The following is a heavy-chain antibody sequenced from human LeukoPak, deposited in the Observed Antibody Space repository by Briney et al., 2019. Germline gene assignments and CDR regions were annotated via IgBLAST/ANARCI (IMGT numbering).Heavy chain of an antibody. D-gene: IGHD4/OR15-4a*01. V-gene: IGHV3-30*18. CDR2: ISYDGSNK. J-gene: IGHJ6*03. CDR1: GFTFSSYG. Sequence: TGGSLRLSCAASGFTFSSYGMHWVRQAPGKGLEWVAVISYDGSNKYYADSVKGRFTISRDNSKNTLYLQMNSLRAEDTAVYYCAKVRVRRSYYYCYMDVWGKGTTVTVSS. CDR3: AKVRVRRSYYYCYMDV.